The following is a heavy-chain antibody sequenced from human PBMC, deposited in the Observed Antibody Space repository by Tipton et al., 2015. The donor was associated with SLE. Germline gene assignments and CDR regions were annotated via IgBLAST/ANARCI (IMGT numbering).Heavy chain of an antibody. CDR3: ARETEYDYVWGSYPDI. Sequence: TLSLTCAAYGGSFSGYYWSWIRQPPGKGLEWIGEINHSGSTNYNPSLKSRVTISVDTSKNQFSLKLSSVTAADTAVYYCARETEYDYVWGSYPDIWGQGTMVTVSS. CDR1: GGSFSGYY. V-gene: IGHV4-34*01. D-gene: IGHD3-16*01. CDR2: INHSGST. J-gene: IGHJ3*02.